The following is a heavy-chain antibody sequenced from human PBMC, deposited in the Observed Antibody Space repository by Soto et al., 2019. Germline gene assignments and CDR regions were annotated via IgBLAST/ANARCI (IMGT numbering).Heavy chain of an antibody. J-gene: IGHJ6*02. CDR2: ISYDGSNK. CDR1: GFTFSSYA. Sequence: QVQLVESGGGVVQPGRSLRLSCAASGFTFSSYAMHWVRQAPGKGLEWVAVISYDGSNKYYADSVKGRFTISRDNSKNTLYLQMNSLIAEDTAVYYCAREDWRSRGAYYYYYYSRDVWGQGTTVTVAS. CDR3: AREDWRSRGAYYYYYYSRDV. V-gene: IGHV3-30-3*01. D-gene: IGHD1-1*01.